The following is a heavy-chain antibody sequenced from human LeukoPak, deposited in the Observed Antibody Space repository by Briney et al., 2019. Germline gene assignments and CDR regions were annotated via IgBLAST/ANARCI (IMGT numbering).Heavy chain of an antibody. CDR2: INPNSGGT. D-gene: IGHD5-18*01. J-gene: IGHJ4*02. V-gene: IGHV1-2*02. CDR1: GYTFTGYY. Sequence: ASVKVSCKASGYTFTGYYMHWVRQAPGQGLEWMGWINPNSGGTNYAQKFQGRVTLTRDTSISTTYMELSRLRSDDTAVHYCARDVHSYVPYYFDYWGQGTLVTVSS. CDR3: ARDVHSYVPYYFDY.